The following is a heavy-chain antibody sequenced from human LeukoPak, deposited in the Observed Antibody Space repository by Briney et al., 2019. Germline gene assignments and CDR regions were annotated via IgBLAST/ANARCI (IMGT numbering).Heavy chain of an antibody. CDR3: ASTSGDYGDYDDAFDI. CDR1: RGSISSYY. J-gene: IGHJ3*02. Sequence: SETLSLTCTVSRGSISSYYWSWIRQPPGKGPEWIGYIYYSGSTNYNPSLKSRVTISVDTSKNQFSLKLSSVTAADTAVYYCASTSGDYGDYDDAFDIWGQGTMVTVSS. V-gene: IGHV4-59*08. CDR2: IYYSGST. D-gene: IGHD4-17*01.